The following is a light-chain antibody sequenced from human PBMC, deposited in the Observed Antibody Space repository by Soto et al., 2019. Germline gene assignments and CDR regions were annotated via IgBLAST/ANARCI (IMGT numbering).Light chain of an antibody. J-gene: IGKJ3*01. CDR1: QGISNY. CDR2: AAS. CDR3: QKYNSPPFT. Sequence: DIQMTQSPSSLSASVGDRVTITCRASQGISNYLAWYQQKPGKVPKLLIYAASTLQSGVPSRFSGSGSGTDFTLTISSLQSEDIPTYYFQKYNSPPFTFGPGTKVDIK. V-gene: IGKV1-27*01.